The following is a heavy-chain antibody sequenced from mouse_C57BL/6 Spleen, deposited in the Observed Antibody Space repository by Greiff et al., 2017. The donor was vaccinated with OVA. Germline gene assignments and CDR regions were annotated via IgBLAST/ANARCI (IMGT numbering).Heavy chain of an antibody. J-gene: IGHJ2*01. D-gene: IGHD1-1*01. CDR1: VYTFTSYW. CDR3: ARGYGSAY. V-gene: IGHV1-61*01. CDR2: IYPSDSET. Sequence: VQLQQPGAELVRPGSSVKLSCKASVYTFTSYWMDWVKQRPGQGLEWIGNIYPSDSETHYNQKFKDKATLTVDKSSSTAYMQLSSLTSEDSAVYYCARGYGSAYWGQGTTLTVSS.